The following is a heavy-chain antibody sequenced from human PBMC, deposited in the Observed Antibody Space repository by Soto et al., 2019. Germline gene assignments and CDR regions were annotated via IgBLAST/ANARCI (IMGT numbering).Heavy chain of an antibody. CDR2: IGTLADT. Sequence: PWGSLRLSCLSSVFTFSTYDMHWFRQVSGKGLEWVAAIGTLADTSYTGSVKGRFTISRENAKNSLYLQMNSLRAGDTAVYFCARGRSYDFTSSPPPRFDPWGQGTLVTVSS. V-gene: IGHV3-13*01. CDR1: VFTFSTYD. J-gene: IGHJ5*02. D-gene: IGHD2-21*01. CDR3: ARGRSYDFTSSPPPRFDP.